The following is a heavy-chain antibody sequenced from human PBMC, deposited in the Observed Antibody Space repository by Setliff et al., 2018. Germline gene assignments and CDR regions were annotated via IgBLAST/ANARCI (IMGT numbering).Heavy chain of an antibody. J-gene: IGHJ4*02. V-gene: IGHV1-69*13. CDR1: GGTFSSYA. CDR3: ARRGLGYDFWSGYYTMYYFDY. CDR2: IIPIFGTA. Sequence: SVKVSCKASGGTFSSYAISWVRQAPGQGLEWMGGIIPIFGTANYAQKFQGRVTITADESTSTAYMELSSLRSKDTAVYYCARRGLGYDFWSGYYTMYYFDYWGQGTLVTV. D-gene: IGHD3-3*01.